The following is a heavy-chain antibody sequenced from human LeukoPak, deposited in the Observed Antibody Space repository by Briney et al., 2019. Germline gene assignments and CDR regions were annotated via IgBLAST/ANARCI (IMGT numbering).Heavy chain of an antibody. CDR2: IYYSGST. Sequence: SETLSLTCTVSGGSISSYYWSWIRQPPGKGLEWIGYIYYSGSTNYNPSLKSRVTISVDTSKNQFSLKLSSVTAADTAVYYCARAVPGAGYFDYWGQGTLVTASS. D-gene: IGHD4-17*01. CDR1: GGSISSYY. V-gene: IGHV4-59*01. CDR3: ARAVPGAGYFDY. J-gene: IGHJ4*02.